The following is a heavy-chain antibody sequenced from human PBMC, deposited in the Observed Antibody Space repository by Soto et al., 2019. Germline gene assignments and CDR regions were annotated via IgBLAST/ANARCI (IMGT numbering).Heavy chain of an antibody. V-gene: IGHV3-30-3*02. CDR3: AKNVSGYCSNTSCSRWFDP. J-gene: IGHJ5*02. D-gene: IGHD2-2*01. Sequence: SGFTFSSSAMHWVRQAPGKGLEWVAVISYDGSNKYYADSVKGRFTISRDNSKNTLYLQMNSLRAEDTAVYYCAKNVSGYCSNTSCSRWFDPWGQGTLVTVSS. CDR2: ISYDGSNK. CDR1: GFTFSSSA.